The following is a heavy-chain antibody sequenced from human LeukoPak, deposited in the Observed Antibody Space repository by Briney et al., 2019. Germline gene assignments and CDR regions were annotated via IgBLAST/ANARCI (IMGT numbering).Heavy chain of an antibody. D-gene: IGHD1-26*01. CDR1: GGSISSYY. CDR3: ARASGSYHNYYYYYMDV. CDR2: IYTSGST. Sequence: SETLSLTCTVSGGSISSYYWSWIRQPAGKGLEWIGRIYTSGSTNYNPSLKSRVTMSVDTSKNQFSLKLSSVTAADTAVYYCARASGSYHNYYYYYMDVWGKGTTVTVPS. J-gene: IGHJ6*03. V-gene: IGHV4-4*07.